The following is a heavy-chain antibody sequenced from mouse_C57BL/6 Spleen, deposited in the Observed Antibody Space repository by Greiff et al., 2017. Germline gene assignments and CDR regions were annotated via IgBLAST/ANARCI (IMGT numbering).Heavy chain of an antibody. CDR2: ISDGGSYT. CDR1: GFTFSSYA. V-gene: IGHV5-4*01. J-gene: IGHJ4*01. D-gene: IGHD4-1*01. Sequence: EVKLVESGGGLVKPGGSLKLSCAASGFTFSSYAMSWVRQTPEKRLEWVATISDGGSYTYYPDNVKGRFTISRDNAKNNLYLQMSHLKSEDTAMYYCAREVHSNHGRNWDGVYAMDYWGQGTSVTVSS. CDR3: AREVHSNHGRNWDGVYAMDY.